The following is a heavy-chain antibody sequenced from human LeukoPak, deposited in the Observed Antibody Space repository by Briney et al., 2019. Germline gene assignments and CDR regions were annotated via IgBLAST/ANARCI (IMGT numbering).Heavy chain of an antibody. Sequence: ASVKVSCKASGYTFTSYGISWVRQARGQGLEWMGWISAYDGNTNYAQKLQGRVTMTTDTSTSTAYMELRSLRSDDTAVYYCARDRIRRRAKWFGELLPGGYFDYWGQGTLVTVSS. J-gene: IGHJ4*02. D-gene: IGHD3-10*01. CDR1: GYTFTSYG. CDR3: ARDRIRRRAKWFGELLPGGYFDY. CDR2: ISAYDGNT. V-gene: IGHV1-18*04.